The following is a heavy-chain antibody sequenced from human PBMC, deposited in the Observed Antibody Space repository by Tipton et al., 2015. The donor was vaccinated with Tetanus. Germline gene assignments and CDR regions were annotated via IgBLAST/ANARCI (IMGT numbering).Heavy chain of an antibody. J-gene: IGHJ4*02. V-gene: IGHV4-4*07. CDR1: RGPISSYY. CDR2: ISNGNP. D-gene: IGHD3-16*01. CDR3: ARGLIDDFLGSRIYFDS. Sequence: VKPSETLSLTCSVSRGPISSYYWSWIRQPAGKGLEWIGHISNGNPDYAPSLKSRVTLSVDTSKNEFSLRLRSVTAADTGVYFCARGLIDDFLGSRIYFDSWGPGTLVTVSS.